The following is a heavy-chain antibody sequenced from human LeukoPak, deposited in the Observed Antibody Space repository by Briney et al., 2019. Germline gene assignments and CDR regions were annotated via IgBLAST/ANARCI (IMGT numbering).Heavy chain of an antibody. Sequence: PSETLSLTCIVSGGSISSHYWRWIRQPPGKGLEWIGYIYYSGSTNYNPSLKSRVTISVDTSKNQFSLKLSSVTAADTAVYYCARGGVPYYFDYWGQGTLVTVSS. J-gene: IGHJ4*02. CDR2: IYYSGST. CDR3: ARGGVPYYFDY. D-gene: IGHD2-2*01. V-gene: IGHV4-59*11. CDR1: GGSISSHY.